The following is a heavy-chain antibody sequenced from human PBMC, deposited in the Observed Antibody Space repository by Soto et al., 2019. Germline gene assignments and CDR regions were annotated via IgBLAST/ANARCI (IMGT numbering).Heavy chain of an antibody. J-gene: IGHJ4*02. CDR3: ARERQYEPLLY. CDR1: GYTFTNYG. Sequence: QVKLVQSGVEVKKPGASVKVSCQAYGYTFTNYGITWLRQAPGQGLEWMGWVSAYNRNTNYAQRFQDRVTMTTDTSTRTAYMELRNLKSDDTDIYFCARERQYEPLLYWGQGTLVTVSS. V-gene: IGHV1-18*01. CDR2: VSAYNRNT. D-gene: IGHD2-2*01.